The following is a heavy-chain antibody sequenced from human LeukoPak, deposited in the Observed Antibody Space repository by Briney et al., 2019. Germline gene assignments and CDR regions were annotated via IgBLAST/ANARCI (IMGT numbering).Heavy chain of an antibody. D-gene: IGHD2-15*01. Sequence: RGSLRLSCAASGFTVSSTYMSWVRQAPGKGLEWVSVIYSGGSTSYVDSVKGRFTTSRDNSKNTLYLQMNSLRAEDTAVYYCASRHCSGGRCYFAGADPFDYWGQGTLVTGSS. CDR2: IYSGGST. CDR3: ASRHCSGGRCYFAGADPFDY. V-gene: IGHV3-53*01. CDR1: GFTVSSTY. J-gene: IGHJ4*02.